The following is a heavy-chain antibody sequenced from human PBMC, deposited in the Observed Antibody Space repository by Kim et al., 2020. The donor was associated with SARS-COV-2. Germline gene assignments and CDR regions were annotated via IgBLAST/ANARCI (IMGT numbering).Heavy chain of an antibody. D-gene: IGHD3-9*01. CDR2: ISAYNGNT. CDR1: GYTFTSYG. Sequence: ASVKVSCKASGYTFTSYGISWVRQAPGQGLEWMGWISAYNGNTNYAQKLQGRFTMTTDTSTSTAYMELRSLRSDDTAVYYCARVRDILTGYYFPQKKYNWFDPWGQGTLVTVSS. CDR3: ARVRDILTGYYFPQKKYNWFDP. J-gene: IGHJ5*02. V-gene: IGHV1-18*01.